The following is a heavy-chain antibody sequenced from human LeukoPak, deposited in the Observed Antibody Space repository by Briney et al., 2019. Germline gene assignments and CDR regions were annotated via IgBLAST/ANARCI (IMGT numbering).Heavy chain of an antibody. CDR1: GGSIYSGSYY. V-gene: IGHV4-61*02. D-gene: IGHD6-19*01. CDR3: ATYRSALAFDY. Sequence: SETLSLTCTVSGGSIYSGSYYWSWIRQPAGEGLEWIGRIYTGGSTNYNPSLKSRVTISVDTSKNQFSLRLTSVTAADTAIYYCATYRSALAFDYWGQGSLVTVSS. J-gene: IGHJ4*02. CDR2: IYTGGST.